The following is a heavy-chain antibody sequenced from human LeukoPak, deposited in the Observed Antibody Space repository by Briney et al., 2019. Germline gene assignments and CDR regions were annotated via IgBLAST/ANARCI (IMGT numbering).Heavy chain of an antibody. Sequence: GESLRLSCAASGFTFSSYAMSWVRQAPGKGLEWVSAISGSGGDTYYADSVKGRFTISRDNSKNTLYLQMNSLRAEDTAVYYCRYFLPHFDYWGQGTLVTVSS. J-gene: IGHJ4*02. CDR3: RYFLPHFDY. V-gene: IGHV3-23*01. D-gene: IGHD2/OR15-2a*01. CDR2: ISGSGGDT. CDR1: GFTFSSYA.